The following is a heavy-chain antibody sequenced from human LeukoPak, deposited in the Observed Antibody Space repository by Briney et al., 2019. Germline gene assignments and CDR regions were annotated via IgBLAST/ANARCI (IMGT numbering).Heavy chain of an antibody. Sequence: GGSLRLSCAASGFTFSSYEMNWVRQAPGKGLEWVSAISGSGGSTYYADSVKGRFTISRDNSKNTLYLQMNSLRAEDTAVYYCAKDRRSSFYFDYWGQGTLVTVSS. CDR1: GFTFSSYE. V-gene: IGHV3-23*01. D-gene: IGHD6-6*01. CDR2: ISGSGGST. CDR3: AKDRRSSFYFDY. J-gene: IGHJ4*02.